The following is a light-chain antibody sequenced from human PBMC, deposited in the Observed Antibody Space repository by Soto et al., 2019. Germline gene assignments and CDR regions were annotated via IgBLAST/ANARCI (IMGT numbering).Light chain of an antibody. CDR2: AAS. CDR3: LQVNSFPLS. Sequence: QFPASRSASVGDRVTVNCRASRGISSYLAWYQQKPGKAPKFLIYAASTLQSGVPSRFTGSGSGTDFTLTITSLQPEDFAPYYCLQVNSFPLSFGGRTKVAI. V-gene: IGKV1-9*01. CDR1: RGISSY. J-gene: IGKJ4*01.